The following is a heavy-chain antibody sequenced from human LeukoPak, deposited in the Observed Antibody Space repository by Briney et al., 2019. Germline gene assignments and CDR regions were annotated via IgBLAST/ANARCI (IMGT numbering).Heavy chain of an antibody. CDR1: GYSISSGYY. CDR3: ARRTTYIGWRPSESPSCFDY. Sequence: GSLRLSCAVSGYSISSGYYWGWIRQPPGKGLEWIGSIYHSGSTYYNPSLKSRVTISVDTSKNQFSLKLSSVTAADTAVYYCARRTTYIGWRPSESPSCFDYWGQGTLVTVSS. D-gene: IGHD2-21*02. J-gene: IGHJ4*02. CDR2: IYHSGST. V-gene: IGHV4-38-2*01.